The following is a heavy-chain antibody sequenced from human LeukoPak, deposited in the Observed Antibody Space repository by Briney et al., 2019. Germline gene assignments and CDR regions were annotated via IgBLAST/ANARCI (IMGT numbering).Heavy chain of an antibody. Sequence: LRRTLSLTCAVSGGSISSSNWWSWVRQPPGKGLEWIGEIYHSGSTNYKPSLKSRVTMSLDKSKNQFSLKLNSVTAADTAVYYCVRNAGNSDYDSWGQGTLVTVSS. V-gene: IGHV4-4*02. J-gene: IGHJ4*02. CDR2: IYHSGST. D-gene: IGHD4-23*01. CDR3: VRNAGNSDYDS. CDR1: GGSISSSNW.